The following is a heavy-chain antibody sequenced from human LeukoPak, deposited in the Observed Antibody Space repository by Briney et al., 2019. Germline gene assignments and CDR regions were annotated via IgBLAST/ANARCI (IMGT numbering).Heavy chain of an antibody. CDR1: GYTFTSYD. J-gene: IGHJ4*02. CDR2: INPSDDST. D-gene: IGHD2-21*02. CDR3: ASVLYCGADCYSGRYFFDY. V-gene: IGHV1-46*01. Sequence: ASVKVSCKASGYTFTSYDMHWVRQAPGEGLEWMGLINPSDDSTSYAQKFQGRVTMTRDTSTSTVYMELSSLRSEDTAVYYCASVLYCGADCYSGRYFFDYWGQGTLVTVSS.